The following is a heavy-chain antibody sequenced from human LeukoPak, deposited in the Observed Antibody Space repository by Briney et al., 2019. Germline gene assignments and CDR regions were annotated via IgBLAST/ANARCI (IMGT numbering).Heavy chain of an antibody. CDR3: ARVGGFTYSYGDWYFDL. Sequence: ASVKVSSKASGYTFTGYYMHWVRQAPGQGLEWMGWINPNSGGTNYAQKFQGRATMTRDTSISTAYMELSRLRSDDTAVYYCARVGGFTYSYGDWYFDLWGRGTLVTVSS. V-gene: IGHV1-2*02. CDR2: INPNSGGT. CDR1: GYTFTGYY. D-gene: IGHD5-18*01. J-gene: IGHJ2*01.